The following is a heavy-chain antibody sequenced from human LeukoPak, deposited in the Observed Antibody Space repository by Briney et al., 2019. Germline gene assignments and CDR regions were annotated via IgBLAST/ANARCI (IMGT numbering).Heavy chain of an antibody. CDR2: INPNSGGT. J-gene: IGHJ6*03. V-gene: IGHV1-2*06. Sequence: ASVKVSRKASGYTFTGYYMHWVRQAPGQGLEWMGRINPNSGGTNYAQKFQGRVTMTRDTSISTANMELSRPRSDDTAVYYCAREGYYYYYMDVWGKGTTVTVSS. CDR3: AREGYYYYYMDV. CDR1: GYTFTGYY.